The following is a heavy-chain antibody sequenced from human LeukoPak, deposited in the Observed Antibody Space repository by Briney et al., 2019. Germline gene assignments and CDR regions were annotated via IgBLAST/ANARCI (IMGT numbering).Heavy chain of an antibody. V-gene: IGHV1-24*01. D-gene: IGHD1-26*01. J-gene: IGHJ4*02. CDR2: FDPEDGET. CDR1: GYTVTELS. CDR3: ATVGSGSYYWTLGFDY. Sequence: ASVKVSCKVSGYTVTELSMHWVRQAPGKGLEWMGGFDPEDGETIYAQKFQGRVTMTEDTSTDTAYMELSSLRSEDTAVYYCATVGSGSYYWTLGFDYWGQGTLVTVSS.